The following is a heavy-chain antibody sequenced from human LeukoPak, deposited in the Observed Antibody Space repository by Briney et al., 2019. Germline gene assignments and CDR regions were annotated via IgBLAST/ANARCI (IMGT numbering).Heavy chain of an antibody. CDR3: AKDPNGDFIGAFDF. J-gene: IGHJ3*01. Sequence: GGSLRLSCAASGFTVSSNYMSWVRQAPGKGLEWVSVIYSGGSTYYADSVKGRFTISRDNSKNTLCLQMNSLRADDTAVYYCAKDPNGDFIGAFDFWGQGTMVTVSS. CDR1: GFTVSSNY. V-gene: IGHV3-66*01. D-gene: IGHD4-17*01. CDR2: IYSGGST.